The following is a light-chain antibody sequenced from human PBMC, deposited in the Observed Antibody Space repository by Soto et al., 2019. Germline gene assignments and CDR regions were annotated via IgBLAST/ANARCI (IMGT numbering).Light chain of an antibody. CDR2: EVY. CDR3: SSYVGTNSYV. J-gene: IGLJ1*01. CDR1: SSDVGGYNY. Sequence: HSELNQPPSASGSPGQSVTISCTGTSSDVGGYNYVSWYQHHPGKAPKLIIYEVYKRPSGVPDRFSGSKSGNTAALTVSGLQAEDEADYYCSSYVGTNSYVFGTGTKVTV. V-gene: IGLV2-8*01.